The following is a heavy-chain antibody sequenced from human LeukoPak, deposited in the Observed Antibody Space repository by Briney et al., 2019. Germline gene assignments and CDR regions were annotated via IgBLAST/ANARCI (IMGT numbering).Heavy chain of an antibody. CDR2: MNPNSGNT. CDR1: GYTFTSYD. D-gene: IGHD3-3*01. Sequence: ASVKVSCKASGYTFTSYDINWVRQATGQGLEWMGWMNPNSGNTGYAQKFQGRVTMTRNTSISTAYMELSSLRSEDTAVYYCARGGHLKGLYYDFWSGYYTSSHNWFDPRGQGTLVTVSS. CDR3: ARGGHLKGLYYDFWSGYYTSSHNWFDP. V-gene: IGHV1-8*01. J-gene: IGHJ5*02.